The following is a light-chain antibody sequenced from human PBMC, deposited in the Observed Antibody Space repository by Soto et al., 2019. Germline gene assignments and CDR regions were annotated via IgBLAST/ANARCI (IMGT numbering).Light chain of an antibody. CDR2: DVS. Sequence: QSVLTQPRSVSGSPGQSVTFSCTGPSSEVGGFQYVSWYQHFPGKAPKLLIYDVSKRPSGVPDRFSGSKSGNTASLTISGLQTDDEADYYCCAYAGSVVFGGGTKLTVL. CDR3: CAYAGSVV. J-gene: IGLJ2*01. CDR1: SSEVGGFQY. V-gene: IGLV2-11*01.